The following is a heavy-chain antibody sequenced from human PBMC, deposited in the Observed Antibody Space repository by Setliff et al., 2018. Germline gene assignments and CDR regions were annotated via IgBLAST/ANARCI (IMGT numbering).Heavy chain of an antibody. V-gene: IGHV3-21*01. D-gene: IGHD6-6*01. CDR3: ARAPSSSSASWLDP. Sequence: PVGSLRLSCAASGFTFSSNNMHWVRQAPGKGLEWVSCISGSSSYIYYADSVKGRFTISRDNAKNSLYLQMNSLRAEDTAVYYCARAPSSSSASWLDPWGQGTLVTVSS. CDR1: GFTFSSNN. CDR2: ISGSSSYI. J-gene: IGHJ5*02.